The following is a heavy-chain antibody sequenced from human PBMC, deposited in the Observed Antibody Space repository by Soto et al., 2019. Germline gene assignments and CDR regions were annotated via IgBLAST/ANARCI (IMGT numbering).Heavy chain of an antibody. Sequence: SETLSLTCTVSGGSISSYYWSWIRQPPGKGLEWIGYIYYSGSTNYNPSLKSRVTISVDTSKNQFSLKLSSVTAADTAVYYCAREGGAVAGTKPIDYWGQGTLVTVSS. CDR1: GGSISSYY. V-gene: IGHV4-59*01. CDR2: IYYSGST. CDR3: AREGGAVAGTKPIDY. J-gene: IGHJ4*02. D-gene: IGHD6-19*01.